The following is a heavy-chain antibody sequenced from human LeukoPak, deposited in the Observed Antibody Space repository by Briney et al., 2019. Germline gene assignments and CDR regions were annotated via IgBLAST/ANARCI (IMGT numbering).Heavy chain of an antibody. CDR2: MNPNSGNT. CDR1: GYTFTSYD. CDR3: ARGRRIAAAGTSFY. J-gene: IGHJ4*02. V-gene: IGHV1-8*01. D-gene: IGHD6-13*01. Sequence: GASVTVSCKASGYTFTSYDINWVRQAPGQGVEWMGWMNPNSGNTVYAQKFQGRVTMTSNTSISTAYMELSSLRSEDTAVYYCARGRRIAAAGTSFYWGQGTLVTVSS.